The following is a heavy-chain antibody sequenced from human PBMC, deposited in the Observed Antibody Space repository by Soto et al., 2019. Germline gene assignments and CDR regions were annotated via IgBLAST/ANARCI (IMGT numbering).Heavy chain of an antibody. CDR3: ASDPGVVSPVSPQGPLDY. V-gene: IGHV4-59*08. CDR1: GGSISSYY. CDR2: IYYSGST. D-gene: IGHD3-22*01. J-gene: IGHJ4*02. Sequence: SETLSLTCTVSGGSISSYYWSWIRQPPGKGLEWIGYIYYSGSTNYNPSLKSRVTISVDTSKNQFSLKLSSVTAADTAVYYCASDPGVVSPVSPQGPLDYWGQGTLVTVSS.